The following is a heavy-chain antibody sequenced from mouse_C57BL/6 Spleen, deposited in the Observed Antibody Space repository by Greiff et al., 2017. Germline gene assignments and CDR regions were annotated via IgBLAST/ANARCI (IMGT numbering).Heavy chain of an antibody. CDR3: TRDRGYDYDYAMDY. D-gene: IGHD2-4*01. V-gene: IGHV5-9-1*02. CDR2: ISSGGDYI. J-gene: IGHJ4*01. CDR1: GFTFSSYA. Sequence: EVHLVESGAGLVKPGGSLKLSCAASGFTFSSYAMSWVRQTPEKRLEWVAYISSGGDYIYYADTVKGRFTISRDNARNTLYLQMSSLKSEDTAMYYCTRDRGYDYDYAMDYWGQGTSVTVSS.